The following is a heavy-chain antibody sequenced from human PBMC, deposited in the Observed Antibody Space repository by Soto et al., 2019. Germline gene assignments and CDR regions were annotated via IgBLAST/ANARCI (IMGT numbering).Heavy chain of an antibody. D-gene: IGHD2-15*01. CDR1: GYTFTGHS. CDR3: ARDMLGVVVVAAIEYYYYGMDV. CDR2: INPNSGGT. J-gene: IGHJ6*02. Sequence: QVQLMQSGAEVKKPGASVKVSCKASGYTFTGHSMHWVRQAPGQGLEWMGWINPNSGGTNYAQKFQGRVTMTRDTSISTAYMECSRLRSDDTAVYYCARDMLGVVVVAAIEYYYYGMDVWGQGTTVTVSS. V-gene: IGHV1-2*02.